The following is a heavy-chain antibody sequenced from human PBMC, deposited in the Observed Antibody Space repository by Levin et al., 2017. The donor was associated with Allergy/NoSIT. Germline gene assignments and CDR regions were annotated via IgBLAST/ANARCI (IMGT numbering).Heavy chain of an antibody. CDR2: ISSSSSYT. J-gene: IGHJ4*02. CDR3: ARGAIQLWTPFDY. Sequence: GESLKISCAASGFTFSDYYMSWIRQAPGKGLEWVSYISSSSSYTNYADSVKGRFTISRDNAKNSLYLQMNSLRAEDTAVYYCARGAIQLWTPFDYWGQGTLVTVSS. V-gene: IGHV3-11*06. D-gene: IGHD5-18*01. CDR1: GFTFSDYY.